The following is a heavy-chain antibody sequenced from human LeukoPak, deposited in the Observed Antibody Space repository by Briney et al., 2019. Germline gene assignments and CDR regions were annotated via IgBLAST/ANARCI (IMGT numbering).Heavy chain of an antibody. CDR1: GFTFGDYA. Sequence: GRSLRLSCTASGFTFGDYAMSWVRQAPGKGLEWVGFIRSKAYGGTTEYAASVKGRFTISRDDSKSIAYLQMNSLKTEDTAVYYCTRVGWFGEDYYYYYMDVWGKGTTVTISS. CDR2: IRSKAYGGTT. D-gene: IGHD3-10*01. J-gene: IGHJ6*03. V-gene: IGHV3-49*04. CDR3: TRVGWFGEDYYYYYMDV.